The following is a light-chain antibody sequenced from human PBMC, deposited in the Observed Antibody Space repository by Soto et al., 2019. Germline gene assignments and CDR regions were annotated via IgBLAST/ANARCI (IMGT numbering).Light chain of an antibody. V-gene: IGLV2-14*01. Sequence: QSALTQPASVSGSPGQSITISCTGTRSDVGGYNYVSWYQQHPGKAPKLMIYEVSNRPSGVSNRFSGSKSGNTASLTISGLQAEDEADYYCSSYTSSSTVVFGTGTKLTVL. CDR1: RSDVGGYNY. CDR3: SSYTSSSTVV. CDR2: EVS. J-gene: IGLJ1*01.